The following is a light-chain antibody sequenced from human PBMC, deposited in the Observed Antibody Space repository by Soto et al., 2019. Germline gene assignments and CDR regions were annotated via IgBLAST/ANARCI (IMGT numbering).Light chain of an antibody. CDR1: ESVSNNY. CDR2: GAS. J-gene: IGKJ2*01. V-gene: IGKV3-20*01. Sequence: EIVLTQAPGPLAWSPGERATLSCRASESVSNNYLAWYQQKPGQAPRLLIYGASTRAAGIPDRFSGSGSGTDFTLTISRLEPEDFAVNYCQQYENSPRNTFGQGTNLEIK. CDR3: QQYENSPRNT.